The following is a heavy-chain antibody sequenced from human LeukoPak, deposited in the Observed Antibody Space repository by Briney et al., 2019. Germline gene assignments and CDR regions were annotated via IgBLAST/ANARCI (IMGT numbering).Heavy chain of an antibody. V-gene: IGHV3-23*01. Sequence: PGGSLRLSCAASGFTFSNYAMSWVRQASGKGLEWVSAIGGSGGSAYYADSVKGRFTISRDNSKNTLYLHMNSLRAEDTAVYYCARSGVYYYGMDVWGQGTTVTVSS. CDR2: IGGSGGSA. J-gene: IGHJ6*02. CDR3: ARSGVYYYGMDV. D-gene: IGHD3-10*01. CDR1: GFTFSNYA.